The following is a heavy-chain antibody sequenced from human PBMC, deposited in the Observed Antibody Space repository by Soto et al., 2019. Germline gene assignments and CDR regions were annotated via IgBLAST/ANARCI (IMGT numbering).Heavy chain of an antibody. J-gene: IGHJ4*02. V-gene: IGHV3-30-3*01. CDR2: ISYDGGSD. D-gene: IGHD3-10*01. Sequence: QVRLVESGGGVVQPGRSLRLSCAASGFTFSSYAMHWVRQAPGKGLEWVAVISYDGGSDYYADSVKGRFTISRDNSKNTLYLEMNSLRAEDTALYYCAREAPYSSRPYFDYWGQGTLVTVSS. CDR1: GFTFSSYA. CDR3: AREAPYSSRPYFDY.